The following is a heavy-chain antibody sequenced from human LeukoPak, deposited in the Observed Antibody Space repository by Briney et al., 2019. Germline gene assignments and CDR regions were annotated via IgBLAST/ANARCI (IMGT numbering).Heavy chain of an antibody. J-gene: IGHJ5*02. Sequence: ASVKVSCKTSGYTFTLFDINWVRQAPGQGLEWMAWTSTYNDKTKYAQKFQGRVTMSADTSTATAYMELRTLGSDDTAVYYCARGGAATSSGLDAWGQGTLVTVSS. CDR1: GYTFTLFD. CDR2: TSTYNDKT. V-gene: IGHV1-18*01. CDR3: ARGGAATSSGLDA. D-gene: IGHD4/OR15-4a*01.